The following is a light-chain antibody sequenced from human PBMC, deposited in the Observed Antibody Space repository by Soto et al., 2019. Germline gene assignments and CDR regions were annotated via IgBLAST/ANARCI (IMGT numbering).Light chain of an antibody. Sequence: PGEIATLSFRASQSVSSYLAWYQQKPGQAPRLLINGASTRATGIPARFSGSGSGTEFSLTISSLQSEDFAVYYCQQYSDWPPTFGQGTKVDIK. CDR3: QQYSDWPPT. CDR2: GAS. V-gene: IGKV3-15*01. CDR1: QSVSSY. J-gene: IGKJ1*01.